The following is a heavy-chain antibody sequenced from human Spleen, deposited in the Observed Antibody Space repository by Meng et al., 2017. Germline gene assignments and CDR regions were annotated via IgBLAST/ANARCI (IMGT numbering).Heavy chain of an antibody. V-gene: IGHV4-4*07. CDR2: TYVGGST. CDR1: GDSISNYY. Sequence: SETLSLTCSVSGDSISNYYWNWLRQPAGKRLELIGRTYVGGSTDYNPSLKSRVTMSVDTSKNQFSLKLSSVTAADTAVYYCARVSFGECNYWYFDLWGRGTLVTVSS. J-gene: IGHJ2*01. D-gene: IGHD3-10*01. CDR3: ARVSFGECNYWYFDL.